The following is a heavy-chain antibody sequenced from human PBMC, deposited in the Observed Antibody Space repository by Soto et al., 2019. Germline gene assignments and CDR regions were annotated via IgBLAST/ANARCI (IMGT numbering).Heavy chain of an antibody. CDR2: ISGSGGST. Sequence: GGSLRLSSAASGFTFSSYAMSWVRQAPGKGLEWVSAISGSGGSTYYADSVKGRFTISRDNSKNTLYLQMNSLRAEDTAVYYCAKDPVGTPGSPFDYWGQGTLVTVSS. CDR1: GFTFSSYA. J-gene: IGHJ4*02. V-gene: IGHV3-23*01. CDR3: AKDPVGTPGSPFDY. D-gene: IGHD1-26*01.